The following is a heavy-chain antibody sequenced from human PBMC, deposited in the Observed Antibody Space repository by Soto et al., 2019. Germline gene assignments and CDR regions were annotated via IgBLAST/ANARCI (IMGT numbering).Heavy chain of an antibody. CDR2: INHSGST. J-gene: IGHJ6*02. CDR3: ARGGRFLEWLLSPGMDV. D-gene: IGHD3-3*01. V-gene: IGHV4-34*01. CDR1: GGSFSGYY. Sequence: QVQLQQWGAGLLKPSETLSLTCAVYGGSFSGYYWSWIRQPPGKGLEWIGEINHSGSTNYNPSLKSRVTISVDTSKNQFSLKLSSVTAADTAVYYCARGGRFLEWLLSPGMDVWGQGTTVTVSS.